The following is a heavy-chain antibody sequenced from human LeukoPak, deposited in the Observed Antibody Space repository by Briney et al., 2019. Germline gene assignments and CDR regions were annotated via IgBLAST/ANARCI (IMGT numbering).Heavy chain of an antibody. CDR1: GGSISSSNYY. CDR3: ARHPRRHSYFPYQDY. J-gene: IGHJ4*02. D-gene: IGHD5-18*01. V-gene: IGHV4-39*01. CDR2: IYYSGST. Sequence: SETLSLTCTVSGGSISSSNYYWGWIRQPPGKGLEWIGSIYYSGSTYYSPSLKSRVTISVDTSKNQFSLKLSSVTAADTAVYYCARHPRRHSYFPYQDYWGQGTLVTVSS.